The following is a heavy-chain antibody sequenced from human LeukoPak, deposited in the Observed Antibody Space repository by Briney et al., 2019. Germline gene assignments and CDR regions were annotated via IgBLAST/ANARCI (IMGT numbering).Heavy chain of an antibody. CDR2: FSYTGST. J-gene: IGHJ3*02. CDR1: GGSISSYY. D-gene: IGHD4-17*01. CDR3: ARHFPAYGDSLPGI. V-gene: IGHV4-59*01. Sequence: ASETLSLTCTVSGGSISSYYWSWIRQPPGKGLEWIGYFSYTGSTNYNPSLRSRVAISADTSKNQFSLRLSSLTAADTAVYYCARHFPAYGDSLPGIWGQGTMVTVSS.